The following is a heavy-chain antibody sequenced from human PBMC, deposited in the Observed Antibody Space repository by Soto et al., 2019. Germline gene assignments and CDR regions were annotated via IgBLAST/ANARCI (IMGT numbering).Heavy chain of an antibody. Sequence: QVQLVQSGAEVKKPGASVKVSCKASGYTFTSYGISWVRQAPGQGLEWMGWISAYNGNTNYAQKLQGRVTMTTDTATSTAYRELRSRRSDDTAVYYCARGGGSTIFGVVITHFDYWGQGTLVTVSS. CDR3: ARGGGSTIFGVVITHFDY. CDR2: ISAYNGNT. CDR1: GYTFTSYG. J-gene: IGHJ4*02. D-gene: IGHD3-3*01. V-gene: IGHV1-18*01.